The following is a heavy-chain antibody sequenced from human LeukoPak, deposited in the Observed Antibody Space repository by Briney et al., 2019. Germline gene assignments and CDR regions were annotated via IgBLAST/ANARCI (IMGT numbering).Heavy chain of an antibody. V-gene: IGHV3-30-3*02. CDR2: ISYDGSNK. CDR3: AKRRLKGAGSSWSLDY. CDR1: GFTFSSYA. J-gene: IGHJ4*02. Sequence: PGGSLRLSCAASGFTFSSYAMHWVRQAPGKGLEWVAVISYDGSNKYYADSVKGRFTISRDNSKNTLYLQMNSLRAEDTAVYYCAKRRLKGAGSSWSLDYWGQGTLVTVSS. D-gene: IGHD6-13*01.